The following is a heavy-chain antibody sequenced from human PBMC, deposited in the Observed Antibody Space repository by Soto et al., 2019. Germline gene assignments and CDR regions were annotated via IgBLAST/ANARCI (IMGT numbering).Heavy chain of an antibody. CDR2: ISYDESNK. J-gene: IGHJ6*02. CDR1: GFTFSSYA. CDR3: ARDGDEGWYCISTSCPSRGMDV. V-gene: IGHV3-30-3*01. Sequence: QVQLVESGGGVVQPGRSLRLSCAASGFTFSSYAMHWVRQAPGKGLEWVAVISYDESNKYYADSVKGRFTISRDNSKNTLYLQMNSLRAEDTAVYYCARDGDEGWYCISTSCPSRGMDVWGQGTTVTVSS. D-gene: IGHD2-2*01.